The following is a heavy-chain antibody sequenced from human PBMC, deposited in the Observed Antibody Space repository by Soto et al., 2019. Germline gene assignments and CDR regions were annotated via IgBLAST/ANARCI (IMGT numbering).Heavy chain of an antibody. V-gene: IGHV4-34*01. CDR2: INDSGNI. D-gene: IGHD3-10*01. CDR1: GGSFSGYQ. Sequence: QVQLQQWGAGLLKPSETLSLTCAVYGGSFSGYQWSWIRQTPGKGLEWIGEINDSGNINYNPSLKSRVSIFVDTATKQISLKLSSVTAADTAVYYCARGLILWFGELSRRGGYYYDMDVWGKGTTVTVSS. CDR3: ARGLILWFGELSRRGGYYYDMDV. J-gene: IGHJ6*03.